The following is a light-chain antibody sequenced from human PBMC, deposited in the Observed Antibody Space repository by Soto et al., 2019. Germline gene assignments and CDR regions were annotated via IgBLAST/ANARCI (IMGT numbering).Light chain of an antibody. CDR2: SNN. CDR3: AAWDDSLNGLYV. J-gene: IGLJ1*01. V-gene: IGLV1-44*01. CDR1: SSNIGSNT. Sequence: QPVLTQPPSASGTPGQRVTISCSGSSSNIGSNTVNWYQQLPGTAPKLLIYSNNQRPSGVPDRFSGSKSGTSASLAIIGLQSEDEADYYCAAWDDSLNGLYVFGTGTKLTVL.